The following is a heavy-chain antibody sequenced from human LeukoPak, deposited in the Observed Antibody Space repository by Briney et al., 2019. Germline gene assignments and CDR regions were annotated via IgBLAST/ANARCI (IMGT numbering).Heavy chain of an antibody. CDR1: EFTFSTYN. Sequence: GGSLRLSCAASEFTFSTYNMHWVRQAPGKGLEWVSSISGTSRSTYIYYADSVKGRFTISRDNAENSLYLQMNSLRAEDTAVYYCARPSINDYGDFGYWGQGTLVTVSS. V-gene: IGHV3-21*01. CDR3: ARPSINDYGDFGY. CDR2: ISGTSRSTYI. J-gene: IGHJ4*02. D-gene: IGHD4-17*01.